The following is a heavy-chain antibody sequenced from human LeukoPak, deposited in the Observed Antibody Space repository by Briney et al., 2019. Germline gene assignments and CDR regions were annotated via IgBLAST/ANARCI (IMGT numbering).Heavy chain of an antibody. V-gene: IGHV3-23*01. J-gene: IGHJ4*02. CDR3: AKGAPSSSSIFDF. D-gene: IGHD6-6*01. CDR2: ISSSGSGGNT. Sequence: SGGSLRLSCAASGVTLSSYAMSWARQAPGKGLEWVSGISSSGSGGNTYYADSVKGRFTISRDNSKNTLYLQLSSLRPDDTAVYYCAKGAPSSSSIFDFWGPGTLVTVSS. CDR1: GVTLSSYA.